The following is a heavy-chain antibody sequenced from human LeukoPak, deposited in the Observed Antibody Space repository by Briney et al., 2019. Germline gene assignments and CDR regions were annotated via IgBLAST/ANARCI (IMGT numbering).Heavy chain of an antibody. CDR3: ARGYGDYEVMDY. CDR1: GFTFSHYY. CDR2: ISTSGTTI. J-gene: IGHJ4*02. V-gene: IGHV3-11*01. Sequence: PGGSLRLSCAASGFTFSHYYMSWVRQAPGKGLEWISYISTSGTTICYADSVKGRFTISRDNAKNSLYLQMNSLRAEDTAVYYCARGYGDYEVMDYWGQGSLVTVSS. D-gene: IGHD4-17*01.